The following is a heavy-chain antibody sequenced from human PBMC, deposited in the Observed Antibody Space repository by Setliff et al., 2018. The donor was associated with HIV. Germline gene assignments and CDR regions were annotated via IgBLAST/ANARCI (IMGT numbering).Heavy chain of an antibody. CDR3: ARHSGYASHVVVVAAIYGDAFDI. Sequence: GESLKISCKGSGKSLSNYWINWVRQMPGKGLEWMGRIDPSDSYINYGPSFQGQVTISADKSISTAYLQWSSLKASDTAMYYCARHSGYASHVVVVAAIYGDAFDIWGQGTMVTVSS. J-gene: IGHJ3*02. CDR2: IDPSDSYI. D-gene: IGHD2-15*01. CDR1: GKSLSNYW. V-gene: IGHV5-10-1*04.